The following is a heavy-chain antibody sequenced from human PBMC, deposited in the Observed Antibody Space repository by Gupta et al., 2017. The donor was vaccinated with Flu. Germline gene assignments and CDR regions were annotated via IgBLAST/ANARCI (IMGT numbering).Heavy chain of an antibody. D-gene: IGHD3-10*01. CDR3: ARASILTVVRGGVMPHYLDY. Sequence: VRLVESGGGLVQPGGSLSLSCEASGFDYRLFWMHWVRPTPGKGLEWVANIKPDGTEKFYVDSVNGRFSISRDNANNSVYLQLSGLRAEDAGIYFCARASILTVVRGGVMPHYLDYWGRGALVTVSS. CDR2: IKPDGTEK. J-gene: IGHJ4*02. V-gene: IGHV3-7*01. CDR1: GFDYRLFW.